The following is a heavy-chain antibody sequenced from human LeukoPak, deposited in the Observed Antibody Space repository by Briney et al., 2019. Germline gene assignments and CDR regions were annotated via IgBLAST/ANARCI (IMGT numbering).Heavy chain of an antibody. Sequence: SGTLSLTCAVSGGSISSSSYYWGWIRQPPGKGLEWIGSIYYSGSTYYNPSLKSRVTISVDTSKNQFSLKLSSVTAADTAVYYCARVALLQVAARHYYYYYMDVWGKGTTVTVSS. CDR1: GGSISSSSYY. J-gene: IGHJ6*03. D-gene: IGHD6-6*01. CDR3: ARVALLQVAARHYYYYYMDV. CDR2: IYYSGST. V-gene: IGHV4-39*07.